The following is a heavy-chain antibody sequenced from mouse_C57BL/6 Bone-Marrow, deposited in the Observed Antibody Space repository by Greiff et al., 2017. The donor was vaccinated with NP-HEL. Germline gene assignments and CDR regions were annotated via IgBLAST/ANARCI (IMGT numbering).Heavy chain of an antibody. V-gene: IGHV1-59*01. CDR3: ARVSTMVKWFAY. J-gene: IGHJ3*01. Sequence: QVQLKQPGAELVRPGTSVKLSCKASGYTFTSSWMHWVKQRPGQGLEWIGVIDPSDSYTNYNQKFKGKATLTVDTSSSTAYMQLSSLTSEELAVYYGARVSTMVKWFAYWGQGTLGTVSA. CDR1: GYTFTSSW. D-gene: IGHD2-2*01. CDR2: IDPSDSYT.